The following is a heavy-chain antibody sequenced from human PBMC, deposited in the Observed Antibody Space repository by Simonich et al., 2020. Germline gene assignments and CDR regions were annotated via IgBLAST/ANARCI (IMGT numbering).Heavy chain of an antibody. D-gene: IGHD3-22*01. V-gene: IGHV3-23*01. Sequence: GGGLVQPGGSLRLSCAASGFTFSSYAMSWVRQAPGKGLEWVSAISGSGGSTYYADSVKGRFTISRDNSKNTLYLQMNSLRAEDTAGYDCAKDRGERITMIVVVIDAFDIWGQGTIVTVSS. CDR3: AKDRGERITMIVVVIDAFDI. J-gene: IGHJ3*02. CDR1: GFTFSSYA. CDR2: ISGSGGST.